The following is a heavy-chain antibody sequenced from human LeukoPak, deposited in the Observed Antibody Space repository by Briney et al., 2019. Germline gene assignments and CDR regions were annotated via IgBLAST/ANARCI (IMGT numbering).Heavy chain of an antibody. CDR3: ATDGAGFDT. CDR2: INIGDTNT. V-gene: IGHV3-11*01. Sequence: GGSLRLSFAAPGFTFNYYYMRWIRRAPGKVLEWLSYINIGDTNTHYADSVKGRFTISRDNAKKSLYLEMNNLRAEDTAVYYCATDGAGFDTWGQGVLVTVSS. CDR1: GFTFNYYY. J-gene: IGHJ5*02.